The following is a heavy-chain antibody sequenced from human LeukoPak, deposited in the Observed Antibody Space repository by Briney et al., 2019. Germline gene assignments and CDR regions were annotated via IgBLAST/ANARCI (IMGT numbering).Heavy chain of an antibody. Sequence: SSETLSLTCAVYGGSFSGYYWSWIRQPPGKGLEWIGEINHSGSTNYNPSLKSRVTISVDTSKNQFSLKLSSVTAADTAVYYCAREPRGSAFDTWGQGTMVTVSS. V-gene: IGHV4-34*01. D-gene: IGHD1-14*01. CDR2: INHSGST. CDR1: GGSFSGYY. J-gene: IGHJ3*02. CDR3: AREPRGSAFDT.